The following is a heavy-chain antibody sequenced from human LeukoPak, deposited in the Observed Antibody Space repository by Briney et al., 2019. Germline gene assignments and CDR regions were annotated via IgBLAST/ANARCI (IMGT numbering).Heavy chain of an antibody. CDR3: AKDLREPGTFDC. Sequence: PGGSLRLSCAASGFSFSSYSMKWVRQAPGKGLEWVSAISGSGGSTYYADSVKGRFTISRDNSKNTLYLQMNSLRAEDTAVYYCAKDLREPGTFDCWGQGTLVTVSS. CDR2: ISGSGGST. D-gene: IGHD1-26*01. V-gene: IGHV3-23*01. CDR1: GFSFSSYS. J-gene: IGHJ4*02.